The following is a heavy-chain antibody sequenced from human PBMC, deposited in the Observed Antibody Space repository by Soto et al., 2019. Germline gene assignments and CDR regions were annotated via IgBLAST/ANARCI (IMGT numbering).Heavy chain of an antibody. J-gene: IGHJ4*02. Sequence: QVQLVESGGGVVQPGRSLRLSCAASGFTFSSYAMHWVRQAPGKGLEWLAVISYDGSNEYYADSLKGRFTISRDNSKATGYLQISSLRAEDTAVYYCARDFSMVVVAPGDWGQGTLVTVSS. CDR1: GFTFSSYA. CDR3: ARDFSMVVVAPGD. D-gene: IGHD2-15*01. V-gene: IGHV3-30-3*01. CDR2: ISYDGSNE.